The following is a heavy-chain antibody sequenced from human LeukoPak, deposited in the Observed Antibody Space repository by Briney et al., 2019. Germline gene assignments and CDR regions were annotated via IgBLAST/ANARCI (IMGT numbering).Heavy chain of an antibody. J-gene: IGHJ4*02. CDR3: ARGVRVGATVGFDY. D-gene: IGHD1-26*01. V-gene: IGHV1-69*06. CDR2: IIPIFGTA. CDR1: GGIFSSYG. Sequence: ASVKVSCKASGGIFSSYGIRGVRQAPGEGLEWMGGIIPIFGTANYAQKFQGRVTITADKSTSTAYMELSSLRSEDTAVYYCARGVRVGATVGFDYWGQGTLVTVSS.